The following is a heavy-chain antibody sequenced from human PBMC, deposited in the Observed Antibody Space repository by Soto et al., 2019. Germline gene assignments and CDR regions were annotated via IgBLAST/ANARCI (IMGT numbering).Heavy chain of an antibody. D-gene: IGHD6-6*01. CDR2: IWYDGSNK. CDR1: GFTFSSYG. V-gene: IGHV3-33*01. Sequence: GGSLRLSCAASGFTFSSYGMHWVRQAPGKGLEWVAVIWYDGSNKYYADSVKGRFTISRDNSKNTLYLQMNSLRAEDTAVYYCAREYSSSSGESDYWGQGTLVTVSS. J-gene: IGHJ4*02. CDR3: AREYSSSSGESDY.